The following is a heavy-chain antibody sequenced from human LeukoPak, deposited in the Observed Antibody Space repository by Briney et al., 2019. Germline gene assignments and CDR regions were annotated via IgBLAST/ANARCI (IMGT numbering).Heavy chain of an antibody. Sequence: SVKVSCKASGYTFTGYYMHWVRQAPGQGLEWMGGIIPIFGTANYAQKFQGRVTITADESTSTAYMELSSLRSEDTAVYYCASRHLEPYSSSMYVGMDVWGQGTTVTVSS. CDR2: IIPIFGTA. D-gene: IGHD6-13*01. V-gene: IGHV1-69*13. CDR1: GYTFTGYY. J-gene: IGHJ6*02. CDR3: ASRHLEPYSSSMYVGMDV.